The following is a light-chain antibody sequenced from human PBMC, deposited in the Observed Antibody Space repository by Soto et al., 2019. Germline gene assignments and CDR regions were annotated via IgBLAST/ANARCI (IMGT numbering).Light chain of an antibody. CDR2: WAS. V-gene: IGKV4-1*01. CDR1: QSVLYSSNNKNY. Sequence: DIVMTQSPDSLAVSLGERATINCKSSQSVLYSSNNKNYLAWYQQRPGQPPKLLIYWASTRESGVPDRFSGSGSGTDITLTITSLQAKDVAVYYCQQYESTPPTFGQGTKLEIK. CDR3: QQYESTPPT. J-gene: IGKJ2*01.